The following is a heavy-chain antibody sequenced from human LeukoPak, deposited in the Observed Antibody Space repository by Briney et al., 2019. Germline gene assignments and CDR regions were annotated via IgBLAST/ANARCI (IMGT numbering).Heavy chain of an antibody. J-gene: IGHJ3*02. D-gene: IGHD5-24*01. Sequence: ASLKVSCTASGYTFTSYDINWVRQPPGQGLEWMGWMNHNSGNTDYAPKLQGRVTITINTTISTSYMELSTARSENTAVYYCARQMSVFVIWGGGAIVTVSS. CDR3: ARQMSVFVI. CDR1: GYTFTSYD. CDR2: MNHNSGNT. V-gene: IGHV1-8*01.